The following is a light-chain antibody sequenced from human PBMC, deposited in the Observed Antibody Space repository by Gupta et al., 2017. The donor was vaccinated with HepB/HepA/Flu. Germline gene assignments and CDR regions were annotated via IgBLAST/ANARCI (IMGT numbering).Light chain of an antibody. V-gene: IGLV2-23*02. Sequence: QSALAHPASVSGSPGQSITISCTGTSSDVGSYNLVSWYQQHPGKAPKLMISEVTKRPSGISDRFSGSKSGNTASLTISGLQAEDEADYYCCSYAGSTTFLIFGGGTKLTVL. CDR3: CSYAGSTTFLI. CDR2: EVT. J-gene: IGLJ2*01. CDR1: SSDVGSYNL.